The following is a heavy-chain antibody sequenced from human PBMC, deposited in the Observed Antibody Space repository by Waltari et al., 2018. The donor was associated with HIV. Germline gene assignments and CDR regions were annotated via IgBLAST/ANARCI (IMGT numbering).Heavy chain of an antibody. Sequence: QVQLVECGGGVVQPGRYLRLSCAASGFTFSSYGMHWVSQAPGKGLEWVAVMWYDGSNKYYADSVKGRFTISRDNSKNTLYLQMNSLRAEDTAVYYCARDPYYYDSSGYHGRFDYWGQGTLVTVSS. CDR1: GFTFSSYG. J-gene: IGHJ4*02. D-gene: IGHD3-22*01. V-gene: IGHV3-33*01. CDR3: ARDPYYYDSSGYHGRFDY. CDR2: MWYDGSNK.